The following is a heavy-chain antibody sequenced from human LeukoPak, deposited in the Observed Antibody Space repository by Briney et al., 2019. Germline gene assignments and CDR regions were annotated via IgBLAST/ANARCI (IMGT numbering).Heavy chain of an antibody. CDR2: INPNSGGT. CDR1: GGTFSSYA. Sequence: ASVKVSCKASGGTFSSYAISWVRQAPGQGLEWMGRINPNSGGTNYAQKFQGRVTMTRDTSISTAYMELSRLRSDDTAVYYCARSRRRCNDAFDIWGQGTMVTVSS. D-gene: IGHD4/OR15-4a*01. V-gene: IGHV1-2*06. J-gene: IGHJ3*02. CDR3: ARSRRRCNDAFDI.